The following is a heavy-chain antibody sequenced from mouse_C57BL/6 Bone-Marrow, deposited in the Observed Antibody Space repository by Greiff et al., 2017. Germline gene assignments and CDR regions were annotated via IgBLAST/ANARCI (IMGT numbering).Heavy chain of an antibody. CDR3: TPTVVAKGGY. V-gene: IGHV14-4*01. CDR1: GFNFKDDY. D-gene: IGHD1-1*01. J-gene: IGHJ2*01. Sequence: VQLQQSGAELVRPGASVKLSCTASGFNFKDDYMHWVKQRPEQGLEWIGWIDPDNGGTEYASKFQGKATITADTSSNTAYLPLSSLTSEDTAVCYCTPTVVAKGGYWGQGTTLTVSS. CDR2: IDPDNGGT.